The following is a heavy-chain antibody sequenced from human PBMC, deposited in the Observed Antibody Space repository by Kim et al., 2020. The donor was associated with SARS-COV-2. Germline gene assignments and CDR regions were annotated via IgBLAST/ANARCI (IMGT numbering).Heavy chain of an antibody. CDR2: SA. Sequence: SANYNTSLKSRVNISIDTSKKQFSLRLNSVTAADTAVYYCARDHSSYFDYWGQGNLVTVSA. CDR3: ARDHSSYFDY. D-gene: IGHD2-21*01. V-gene: IGHV4-59*01. J-gene: IGHJ4*02.